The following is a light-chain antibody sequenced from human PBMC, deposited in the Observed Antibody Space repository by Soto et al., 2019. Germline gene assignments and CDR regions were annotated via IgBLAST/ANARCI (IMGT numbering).Light chain of an antibody. V-gene: IGKV1-5*01. J-gene: IGKJ1*01. CDR3: QSGT. CDR1: QSISSW. CDR2: DAS. Sequence: DIQMTQSPSTLSASVGDRVTITCRASQSISSWLAWYQQKPGKAPKLLIYDASSLESGVLSRFSGSGSGTEFTLTISSLQPDDFATYYCQSGTFGQGTKVEIK.